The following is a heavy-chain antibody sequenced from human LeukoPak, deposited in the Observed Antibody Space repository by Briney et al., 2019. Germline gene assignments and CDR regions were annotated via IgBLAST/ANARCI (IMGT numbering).Heavy chain of an antibody. V-gene: IGHV3-33*01. CDR3: ASEELLDPYYYGMDV. CDR1: GFTFSSNG. D-gene: IGHD1-7*01. Sequence: QPGGPLRLSCAASGFTFSSNGMHWVRQAPGKGLEWVAVIWYDGSNKYYADSVKGRFTISRDNSKNTLYLQMNSLRAEDTAVYYCASEELLDPYYYGMDVWGQGTTVTVSS. CDR2: IWYDGSNK. J-gene: IGHJ6*02.